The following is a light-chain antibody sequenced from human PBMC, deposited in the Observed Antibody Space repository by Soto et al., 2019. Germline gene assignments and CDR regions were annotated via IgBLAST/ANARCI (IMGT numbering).Light chain of an antibody. CDR1: SSNIGTNT. CDR3: AAWDDSLSGWV. J-gene: IGLJ3*02. V-gene: IGLV1-44*01. Sequence: QSVLTQPPSASGTPGQRVTISCSGSSSNIGTNTVNWYQQVPGTAPKLLIYTNTQRPSGVPDRFSGSKSGTSASLAISGLQSEDEADYYCAAWDDSLSGWVFGGGTKVTVL. CDR2: TNT.